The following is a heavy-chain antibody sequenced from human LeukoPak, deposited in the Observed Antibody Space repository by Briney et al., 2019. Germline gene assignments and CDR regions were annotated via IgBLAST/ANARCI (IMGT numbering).Heavy chain of an antibody. V-gene: IGHV4-4*07. CDR3: ARARYGSGSYHFMDV. D-gene: IGHD3-10*01. J-gene: IGHJ6*03. CDR1: GGSIGNFY. CDR2: IFTTGST. Sequence: PSETLSLTCTVSGGSIGNFYWNWIRQPAGKGLEWIGRIFTTGSTNYNPSLKGRVTMSVDTSKNQLSLRLSSVTAADTAVYYCARARYGSGSYHFMDVWGKGTTVTISS.